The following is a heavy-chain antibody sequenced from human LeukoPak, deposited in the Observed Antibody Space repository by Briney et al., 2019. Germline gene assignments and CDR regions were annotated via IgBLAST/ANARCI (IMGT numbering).Heavy chain of an antibody. Sequence: FETPSLTRAVYGGGLSGFYLSWIRPPPREGLEWIGEINHSGSTNYNPSLKSRVTISVDTSKNQFSLKLSSVTAADTAVYYCARGRRSGYDYWGQGTLVTVSS. CDR2: INHSGST. D-gene: IGHD3-10*01. CDR3: ARGRRSGYDY. CDR1: GGGLSGFY. V-gene: IGHV4-34*01. J-gene: IGHJ4*02.